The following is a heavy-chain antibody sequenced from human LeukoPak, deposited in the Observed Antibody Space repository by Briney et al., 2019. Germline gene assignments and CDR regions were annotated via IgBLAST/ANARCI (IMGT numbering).Heavy chain of an antibody. D-gene: IGHD3-10*01. CDR3: ARQRFTMRAYAGNWFDP. V-gene: IGHV5-51*01. J-gene: IGHJ5*02. CDR2: LYPGDSDI. Sequence: GESLKISCQASGYRFTDYWIAWVRQMPGKGRECMGILYPGDSDIRYSPSFQGQVTISADKSISTAYLQWSSLRASDTAMYYCARQRFTMRAYAGNWFDPWGQGTLVTVSS. CDR1: GYRFTDYW.